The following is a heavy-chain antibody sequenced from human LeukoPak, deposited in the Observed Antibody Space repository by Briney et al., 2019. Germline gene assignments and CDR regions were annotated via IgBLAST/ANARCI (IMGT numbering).Heavy chain of an antibody. D-gene: IGHD6-19*01. CDR3: ATEQWLGTRVFDY. V-gene: IGHV1-18*01. J-gene: IGHJ4*02. Sequence: ASVKVSCKASGYTFTSYGISWVRQAPGQGLEWMGWISAYNGNTNYAQKLQGRVTMTEDTSTDTAYMELSSLRSEDTAVYYCATEQWLGTRVFDYWGQGTLVTVSS. CDR2: ISAYNGNT. CDR1: GYTFTSYG.